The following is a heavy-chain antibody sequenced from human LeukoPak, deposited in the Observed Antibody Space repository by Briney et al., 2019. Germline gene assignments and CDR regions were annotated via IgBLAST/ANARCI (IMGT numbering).Heavy chain of an antibody. D-gene: IGHD1-26*01. Sequence: ASVKVSCKASGYTFTSYDINWVRQATGQGLEWMGWMNPNSGNTGYAQKFQGRVTMTRNTSISTAYMELSSLRSEDTAVYYCARAEWDHYDYYYGMDVWGQGTTVTVSS. CDR2: MNPNSGNT. CDR1: GYTFTSYD. J-gene: IGHJ6*02. CDR3: ARAEWDHYDYYYGMDV. V-gene: IGHV1-8*01.